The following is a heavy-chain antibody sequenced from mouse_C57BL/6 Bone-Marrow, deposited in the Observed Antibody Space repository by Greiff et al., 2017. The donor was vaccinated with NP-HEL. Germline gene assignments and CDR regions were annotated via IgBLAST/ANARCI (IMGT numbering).Heavy chain of an antibody. CDR3: ARETTVVATFDY. D-gene: IGHD1-1*01. Sequence: QVQLQQPGAELVKPGASVKLSCKASGYTFTSYWMPWVKQRPGQGLEWIGEIDPSDSYTNYNQKFKGKATLTVDTSSSTAYMQLSSLTSEDSAVYYCARETTVVATFDYWGQGTTLTVSS. V-gene: IGHV1-50*01. CDR2: IDPSDSYT. CDR1: GYTFTSYW. J-gene: IGHJ2*01.